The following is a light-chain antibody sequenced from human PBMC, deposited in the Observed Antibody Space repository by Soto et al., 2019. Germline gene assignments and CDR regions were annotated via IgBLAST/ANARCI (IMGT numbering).Light chain of an antibody. J-gene: IGLJ2*01. Sequence: SYELTQAPSVSVAPGKTATITCGGNNIGGKSVHWYQQKPGQAPVVVIYYDSDRPSGIPERISASNSGNTATLTISRVEAGDEADYYCQVWDSSTNDVVFGGGTKLTVL. CDR1: NIGGKS. V-gene: IGLV3-21*04. CDR2: YDS. CDR3: QVWDSSTNDVV.